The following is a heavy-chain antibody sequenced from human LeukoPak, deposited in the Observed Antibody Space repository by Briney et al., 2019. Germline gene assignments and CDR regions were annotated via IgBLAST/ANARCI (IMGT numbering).Heavy chain of an antibody. CDR2: IIPILGIA. CDR1: GGTFSSYA. CDR3: ARELRVVVAAIRSNWFDP. J-gene: IGHJ5*02. V-gene: IGHV1-69*04. D-gene: IGHD2-15*01. Sequence: SVKVSCKASGGTFSSYAISWVRQAPGQGLEWMGRIIPILGIANYAQKLQGRVTINADKSTSTAYMELSSLRSEHTAMYYCARELRVVVAAIRSNWFDPWGQGTLVTVSS.